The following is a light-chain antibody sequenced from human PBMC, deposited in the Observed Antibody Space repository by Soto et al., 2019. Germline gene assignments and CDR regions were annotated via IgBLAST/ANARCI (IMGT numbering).Light chain of an antibody. J-gene: IGKJ3*01. Sequence: EIVLTQSPATLSLSPGERATLSCRASQSVGSFLAWYQQKSGQTPRLLIYDASNRITSIPARFSGSGSVTDFTLTISSLEPEDFAVYYCQHRANWLGTFGPGTKVDMK. V-gene: IGKV3-11*01. CDR3: QHRANWLGT. CDR1: QSVGSF. CDR2: DAS.